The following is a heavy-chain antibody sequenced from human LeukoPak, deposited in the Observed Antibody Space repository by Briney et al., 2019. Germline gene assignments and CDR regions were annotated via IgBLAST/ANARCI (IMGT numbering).Heavy chain of an antibody. V-gene: IGHV3-30*03. J-gene: IGHJ4*02. CDR2: ISYDGSNK. D-gene: IGHD4-23*01. Sequence: GGSLRLSCAASGFTFSSYGMHWVRQAPGKGLEWVAVISYDGSNKYYADSVKGRFTNSRDNSKNTLYLQMNSLRAEDTAVYYCARDRSRTVVTPFDYWGQGTPVTVSS. CDR3: ARDRSRTVVTPFDY. CDR1: GFTFSSYG.